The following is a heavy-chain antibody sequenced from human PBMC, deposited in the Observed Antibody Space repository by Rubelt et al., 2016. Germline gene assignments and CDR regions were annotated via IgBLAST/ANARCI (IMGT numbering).Heavy chain of an antibody. V-gene: IGHV4-34*11. CDR1: GGSFSGYY. J-gene: IGHJ5*02. CDR2: IYYSGST. D-gene: IGHD2-2*01. Sequence: QVQLQQWGAGLLKPSETLSLTCAVYGGSFSGYYWSWIRQPPGKGLEWIGYIYYSGSTNYNPSLKSGGTISGGPTKNRFSLKLSSVTAADTAVYDCARSRGHCSSTGCYGSWFDPWGQGTLVTVSS. CDR3: ARSRGHCSSTGCYGSWFDP.